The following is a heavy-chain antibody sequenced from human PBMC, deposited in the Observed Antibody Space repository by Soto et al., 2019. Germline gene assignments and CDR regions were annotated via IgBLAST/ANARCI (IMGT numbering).Heavy chain of an antibody. D-gene: IGHD1-1*01. Sequence: QVQLVESGGGVVQPGRSLRLSCAASGFTFSSYAMHWVRQAPGKGLEWVAVISYDGSNKYYADSVKGRFTISRDNSKNTLYLQMNSLRAEDTAVYYCARDRGAAPHNLYGMDVWGQGTTVTVSS. CDR2: ISYDGSNK. V-gene: IGHV3-30-3*01. CDR1: GFTFSSYA. J-gene: IGHJ6*02. CDR3: ARDRGAAPHNLYGMDV.